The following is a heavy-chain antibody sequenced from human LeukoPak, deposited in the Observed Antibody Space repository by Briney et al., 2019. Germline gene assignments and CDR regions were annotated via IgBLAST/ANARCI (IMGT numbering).Heavy chain of an antibody. D-gene: IGHD3-22*01. CDR3: ATYSSLNAREFQY. V-gene: IGHV3-30*03. CDR2: ISYDGSNK. J-gene: IGHJ1*01. CDR1: RFTFSSYG. Sequence: QPGGSLRLSCAASRFTFSSYGMHWVRQAPGKGLEWVAVISYDGSNKYYADSVKGRFTISRDNSKNTLYLQMNSLRAEDTAVYYCATYSSLNAREFQYWGQGTLVTVSS.